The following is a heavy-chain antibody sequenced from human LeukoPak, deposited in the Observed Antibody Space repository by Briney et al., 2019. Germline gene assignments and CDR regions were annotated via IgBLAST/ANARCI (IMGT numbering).Heavy chain of an antibody. Sequence: ASVKVSCKASGYTFTSYGISWVRQAPGQGLEWMGWISAYNGNTNYAQKLQGRVAMTTDTSTSTAYMELRSLRSDDTAVYYCARDKPTVTTPNWFDPWGQGTLVTVSS. D-gene: IGHD4-17*01. CDR1: GYTFTSYG. CDR2: ISAYNGNT. CDR3: ARDKPTVTTPNWFDP. J-gene: IGHJ5*02. V-gene: IGHV1-18*01.